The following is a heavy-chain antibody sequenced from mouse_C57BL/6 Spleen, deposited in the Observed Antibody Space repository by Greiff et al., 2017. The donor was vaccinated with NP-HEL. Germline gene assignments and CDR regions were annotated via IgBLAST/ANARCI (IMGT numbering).Heavy chain of an antibody. Sequence: QVQLQQPGAELVMPGASVKLSCKASGYTFTSYWMHWVKQRPGQGLEWIGEIDPSDSYTNYNQKFKGKSTLTVDKSSSTAYMQLSSLTSEDSAVYYCVKPPFITTVVASKGWYFDVWGTGTTVTVSS. CDR3: VKPPFITTVVASKGWYFDV. CDR2: IDPSDSYT. V-gene: IGHV1-69*01. CDR1: GYTFTSYW. J-gene: IGHJ1*03. D-gene: IGHD1-1*01.